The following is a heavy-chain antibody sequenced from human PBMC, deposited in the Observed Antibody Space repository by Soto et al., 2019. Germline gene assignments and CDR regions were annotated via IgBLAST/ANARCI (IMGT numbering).Heavy chain of an antibody. V-gene: IGHV1-18*01. CDR3: AREGFCSSGSCALYFHDFFGMDV. J-gene: IGHJ6*02. D-gene: IGHD2-15*01. CDR2: ISTYNENT. CDR1: GYTFSRYG. Sequence: QAQLVQSGAEVKKPGASVKVSCKASGYTFSRYGISWVRQGPGQGLEWMGWISTYNENTKYAQKFQGRVTMTTDTSTSTAHMELRSLTSDDTAMYYCAREGFCSSGSCALYFHDFFGMDVWGQGTTVTVSS.